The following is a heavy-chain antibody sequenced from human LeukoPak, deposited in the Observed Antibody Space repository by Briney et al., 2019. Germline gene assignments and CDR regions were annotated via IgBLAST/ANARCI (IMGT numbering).Heavy chain of an antibody. V-gene: IGHV3-20*04. CDR1: GFTFDNYG. D-gene: IGHD3-22*01. Sequence: LWGSLRLSCSASGFTFDNYGLSWVRQAPGKGLEWVCGIMWSGDFIDYADSVKGRFTISRDNAKKFLYLQMNNVRVEDTAVYFCARANYYDRSGFNFFDYWGQGAPVTVSS. CDR2: IMWSGDFI. CDR3: ARANYYDRSGFNFFDY. J-gene: IGHJ4*02.